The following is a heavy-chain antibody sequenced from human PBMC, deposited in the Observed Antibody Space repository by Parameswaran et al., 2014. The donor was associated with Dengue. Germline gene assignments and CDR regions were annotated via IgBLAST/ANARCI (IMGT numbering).Heavy chain of an antibody. CDR2: IYYSGST. Sequence: WIRQPPGKGLEWIGYIYYSGSTNYNPSLKSRVTISVDTSKNQFSLKLSSVTAADTAVYYCARDLGAFDIWGQGTMVTVSS. D-gene: IGHD3-16*01. V-gene: IGHV4-59*01. CDR3: ARDLGAFDI. J-gene: IGHJ3*02.